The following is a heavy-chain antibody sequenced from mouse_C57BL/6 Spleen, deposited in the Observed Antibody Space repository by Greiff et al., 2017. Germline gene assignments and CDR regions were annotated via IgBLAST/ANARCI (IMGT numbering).Heavy chain of an antibody. V-gene: IGHV1-64*01. J-gene: IGHJ2*01. Sequence: QVQLQQSGAELVKPGASVKLSCKASGYTFTSYWMHWVKQRPGQGLEWIGMIHPNSGSTNYNEKFKSKATLTVDKSSSTAYMQLSSLTSEDSAVYYCARSSQLGRGGDYWGQGTTLTVSS. CDR2: IHPNSGST. CDR3: ARSSQLGRGGDY. D-gene: IGHD4-1*02. CDR1: GYTFTSYW.